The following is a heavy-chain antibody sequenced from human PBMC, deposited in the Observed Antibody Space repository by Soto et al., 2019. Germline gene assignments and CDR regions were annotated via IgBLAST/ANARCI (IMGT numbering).Heavy chain of an antibody. CDR2: ISPSGSP. CDR3: TRGVLA. Sequence: SETLSLTCSVPGGSVNSGGYSWSWIRQPPGKGLEWIGFISPSGSPAYNPSLKSRVTISVDRSNNQISLEISSVTAADTAVYYCTRGVLAWGPGTLVTVSS. CDR1: GGSVNSGGYS. D-gene: IGHD2-8*01. V-gene: IGHV4-30-2*01. J-gene: IGHJ5*02.